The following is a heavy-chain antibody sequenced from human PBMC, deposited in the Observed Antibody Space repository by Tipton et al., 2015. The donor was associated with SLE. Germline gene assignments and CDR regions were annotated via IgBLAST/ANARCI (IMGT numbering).Heavy chain of an antibody. Sequence: TLSLTCSVSSGSISSNYWIWIRQPPGKGLEWIGYISDGGGTNYNPSLKSRVTISVDMAKNQFSLKLTSVTAADTAVYYCARGMVTWRGAIVGVDVWGQGTTVNVSS. D-gene: IGHD2-21*02. V-gene: IGHV4-59*08. J-gene: IGHJ6*02. CDR3: ARGMVTWRGAIVGVDV. CDR2: ISDGGGT. CDR1: SGSISSNY.